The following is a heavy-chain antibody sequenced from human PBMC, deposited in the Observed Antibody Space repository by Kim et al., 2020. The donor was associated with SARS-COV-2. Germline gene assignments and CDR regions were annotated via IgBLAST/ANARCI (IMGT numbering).Heavy chain of an antibody. CDR1: GYTFTSYY. D-gene: IGHD2-15*01. J-gene: IGHJ6*02. CDR3: ARDPGCSGGSCYYYYYGMDV. CDR2: INPSGGST. V-gene: IGHV1-46*01. Sequence: ASVKVSCKASGYTFTSYYMHWVRQAPGQGLEWMGIINPSGGSTSYAQKCQGRVTMTRDTSTSTVYMELSSLRSEDTAVYYCARDPGCSGGSCYYYYYGMDVCGQGTTVSVSS.